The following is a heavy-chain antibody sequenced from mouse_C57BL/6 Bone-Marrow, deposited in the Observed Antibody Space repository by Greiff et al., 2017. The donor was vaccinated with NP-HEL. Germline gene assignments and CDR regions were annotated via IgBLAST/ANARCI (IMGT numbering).Heavy chain of an antibody. CDR2: IYPGGGYT. D-gene: IGHD1-1*01. CDR3: ARRILRWYFDV. CDR1: GYTFTNYW. J-gene: IGHJ1*03. Sequence: VQLQQSGAELVRPGTSVKMSCKASGYTFTNYWIGWAKQRPGHGLAWIGDIYPGGGYTNYNEKFKGKATLTADKSSSTAYMQFSSLTSEDSAIYYCARRILRWYFDVWGTGTTVTVSS. V-gene: IGHV1-63*01.